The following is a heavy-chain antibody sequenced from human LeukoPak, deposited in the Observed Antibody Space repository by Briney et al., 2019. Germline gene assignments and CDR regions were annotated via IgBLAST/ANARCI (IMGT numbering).Heavy chain of an antibody. CDR1: GFTFNTHA. CDR2: ISYRGVRT. J-gene: IGHJ4*02. D-gene: IGHD6-13*01. Sequence: GGSLRLSCAASGFTFNTHAMSWVRQAPGKGLEWVSSISYRGVRTNYAASVKGRITTSRDNSMNTLYLHMNSLRVEDTAVYFCAKPLGSSWSPFDYWGQGTLVTVSS. CDR3: AKPLGSSWSPFDY. V-gene: IGHV3-23*01.